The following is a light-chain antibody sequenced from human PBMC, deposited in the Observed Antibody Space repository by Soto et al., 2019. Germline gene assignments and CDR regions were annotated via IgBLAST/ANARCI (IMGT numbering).Light chain of an antibody. J-gene: IGKJ1*01. Sequence: DIQMTQSPSTLSASVGDRVTITCRASQTISTLWAWYQQRPGKAPNLLIYKASSLESGVPSRFSGSGSGTEFTLTISSLQPDDFATYFCQQYSTYPWTFGQGTKVEVK. V-gene: IGKV1-5*03. CDR2: KAS. CDR1: QTISTL. CDR3: QQYSTYPWT.